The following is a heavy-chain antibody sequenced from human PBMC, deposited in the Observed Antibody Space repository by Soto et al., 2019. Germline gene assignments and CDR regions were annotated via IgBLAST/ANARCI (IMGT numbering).Heavy chain of an antibody. CDR2: ISAFKGNT. V-gene: IGHV1-18*01. Sequence: QVQLVQSEAEVKKPGASVKVSCKASGYTFTSHGISWVRQAPGQGLEWMGWISAFKGNTIYAQKLQGRVTMTTDTSTSTASMELRSLRSDDTAVYYCARDRADYPYWYFELWGRGTLVTVSS. J-gene: IGHJ2*01. CDR1: GYTFTSHG. D-gene: IGHD4-17*01. CDR3: ARDRADYPYWYFEL.